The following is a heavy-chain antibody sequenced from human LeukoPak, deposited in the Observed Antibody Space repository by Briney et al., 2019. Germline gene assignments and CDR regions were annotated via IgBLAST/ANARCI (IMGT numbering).Heavy chain of an antibody. D-gene: IGHD3-22*01. J-gene: IGHJ1*01. CDR3: ATDSSYGEYFQH. V-gene: IGHV3-21*01. CDR1: GFTFSSDS. CDR2: ISSSGSYI. Sequence: GSLRFSCAASGFTFSSDSMNWVRQAPGKGLEWVSSISSSGSYIYYADSVKGRFTISRDNAKNSLYLQMTSLTAGDTAVYYCATDSSYGEYFQHWGQGTLVTVSS.